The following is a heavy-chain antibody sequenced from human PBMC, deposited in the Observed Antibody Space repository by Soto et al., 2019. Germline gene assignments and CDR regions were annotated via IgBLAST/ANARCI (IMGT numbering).Heavy chain of an antibody. CDR2: ISAYNGNK. D-gene: IGHD2-2*01. V-gene: IGHV1-18*01. CDR3: ARDGPPMDY. J-gene: IGHJ4*02. CDR1: GYTFSSYG. Sequence: QVQLVQSGAEVKKPGASVKVSCKASGYTFSSYGISWVRQAPGQGLEWMGWISAYNGNKKYAQKLQGRVTMTTDTSTSTDYMALRSRRSDDTAVDDGARDGPPMDYWGQGTLVTVSS.